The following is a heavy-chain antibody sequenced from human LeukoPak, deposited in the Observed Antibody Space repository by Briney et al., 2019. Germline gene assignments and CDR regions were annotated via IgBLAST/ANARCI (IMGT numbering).Heavy chain of an antibody. CDR2: ISSSSNYI. CDR3: AREGRWFGELRSHYYYGMDV. CDR1: GFTFSSYS. J-gene: IGHJ6*02. D-gene: IGHD3-10*01. V-gene: IGHV3-21*01. Sequence: PGGSLRLSCAASGFTFSSYSMNWVRQAPGKGLEGVSSISSSSNYIHYADSVKGRFTISRDNAKNSLYLQMNSLRAEDTAVYYCAREGRWFGELRSHYYYGMDVWGQGTTVTVSS.